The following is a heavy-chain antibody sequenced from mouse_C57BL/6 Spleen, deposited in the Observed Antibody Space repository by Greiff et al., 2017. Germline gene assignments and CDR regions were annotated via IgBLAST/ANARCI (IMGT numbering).Heavy chain of an antibody. Sequence: VQLQQPGAELVKPGASVKLSCKASGYTFTSYWMHWVKQRPGRGLEWIGRIDPNSGGTKYNEKFKSKATLTVDKPSSTAYMQLSSLISEDSAVYYCARSDYGYDYWYFDVWGTGTTVTVSS. V-gene: IGHV1-72*01. D-gene: IGHD2-2*01. J-gene: IGHJ1*03. CDR3: ARSDYGYDYWYFDV. CDR1: GYTFTSYW. CDR2: IDPNSGGT.